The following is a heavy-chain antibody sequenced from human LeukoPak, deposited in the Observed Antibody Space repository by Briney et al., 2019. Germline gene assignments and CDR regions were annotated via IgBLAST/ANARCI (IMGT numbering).Heavy chain of an antibody. CDR2: INEDGSEI. J-gene: IGHJ3*02. D-gene: IGHD3-10*01. CDR1: GFPFSGYW. Sequence: GSLSLSCAVSGFPFSGYWMGWVRQAAGNGLEWVATINEDGSEIYYVDSVKGRFTISRDNAKNSLSLQMNSLRAEDTTLYYCARGFDGRSAFDIWGQGTMVTVSS. CDR3: ARGFDGRSAFDI. V-gene: IGHV3-7*01.